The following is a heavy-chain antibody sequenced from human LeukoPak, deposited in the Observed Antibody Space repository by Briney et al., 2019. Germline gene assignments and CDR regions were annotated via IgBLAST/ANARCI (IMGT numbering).Heavy chain of an antibody. CDR1: GGSISSYY. Sequence: SETLSPTCTVSGGSISSYYWSWIRQPPGKGLEWIGYIYYSGSTNYNPSLKSRVTISVDTSKNQFSLKLSSVTAADTAVYYCARLLAAAYFDYWGQGTLVTVSS. V-gene: IGHV4-59*08. D-gene: IGHD6-13*01. J-gene: IGHJ4*02. CDR3: ARLLAAAYFDY. CDR2: IYYSGST.